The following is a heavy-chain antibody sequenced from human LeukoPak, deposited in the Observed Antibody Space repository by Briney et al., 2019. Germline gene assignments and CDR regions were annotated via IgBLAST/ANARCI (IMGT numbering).Heavy chain of an antibody. CDR1: GFTFSSYA. CDR3: AKDIGQLVRWYFDL. Sequence: GGSLRLSCAASGFTFSSYAMSWVRQAPGKGLEWVSAISGSGGSTYYADSVKGRFTISRDNSKNTVYLQMNSLRAEDTAVYYCAKDIGQLVRWYFDLWGRGTLVTVSS. CDR2: ISGSGGST. V-gene: IGHV3-23*01. D-gene: IGHD6-13*01. J-gene: IGHJ2*01.